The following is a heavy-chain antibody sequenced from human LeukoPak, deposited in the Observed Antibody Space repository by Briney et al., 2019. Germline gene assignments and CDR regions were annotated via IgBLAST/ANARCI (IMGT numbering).Heavy chain of an antibody. Sequence: SETLSLTCTVSGGSISSYYWSWIRQPPGKGLEWIGYIYYSGSTNHNPSLKSRVTISVDTSKNQFSLKLSSVTAADTAVYYCAGAAPDWFDPWGQGTLVTVSS. J-gene: IGHJ5*02. CDR3: AGAAPDWFDP. CDR1: GGSISSYY. V-gene: IGHV4-59*08. CDR2: IYYSGST.